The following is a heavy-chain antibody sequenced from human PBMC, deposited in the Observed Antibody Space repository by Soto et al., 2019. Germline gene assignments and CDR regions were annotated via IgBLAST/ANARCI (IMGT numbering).Heavy chain of an antibody. V-gene: IGHV3-73*01. J-gene: IGHJ6*03. CDR1: GFTFSNAW. D-gene: IGHD1-20*01. CDR3: TSRSITGTRYYYYYYMDV. CDR2: IRSKANSDAT. Sequence: GGSLRLSCAASGFTFSNAWMSWVRQAPGKGLEWVGRIRSKANSDATAYAASVKGRFTISRDDSKNTAYLQMNSLKTEDTAVYYCTSRSITGTRYYYYYYMDVWGKGTTVTVSS.